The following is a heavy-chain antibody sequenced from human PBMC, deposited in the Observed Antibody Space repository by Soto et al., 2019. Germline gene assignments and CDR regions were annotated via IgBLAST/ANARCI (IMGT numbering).Heavy chain of an antibody. D-gene: IGHD3-16*01. Sequence: GGSLRLSCVASGFTFNRYGIHWVRQAPGKGLEWVALISDDGSDKDYADSVKGRFTISRGNSKNTLNLLMKSLRAEDTAVYYCARGSPSMTYFGEYYFDYWGQGSLVTVSS. CDR1: GFTFNRYG. CDR2: ISDDGSDK. V-gene: IGHV3-30*03. J-gene: IGHJ4*02. CDR3: ARGSPSMTYFGEYYFDY.